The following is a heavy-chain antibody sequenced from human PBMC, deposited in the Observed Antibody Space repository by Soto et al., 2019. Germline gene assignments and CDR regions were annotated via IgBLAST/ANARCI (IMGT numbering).Heavy chain of an antibody. CDR1: GGSISSSSYY. V-gene: IGHV4-39*01. J-gene: IGHJ5*02. Sequence: SETLSLTCTVSGGSISSSSYYWGWIRQPPGKGLEWIGSIYYSGSTYYNPSLKSRVTISVDTSKNQFSLKLSSVTAADTAVYYCARARYSSSSAVMIGRFDPWGQGTLVTVSS. D-gene: IGHD6-6*01. CDR2: IYYSGST. CDR3: ARARYSSSSAVMIGRFDP.